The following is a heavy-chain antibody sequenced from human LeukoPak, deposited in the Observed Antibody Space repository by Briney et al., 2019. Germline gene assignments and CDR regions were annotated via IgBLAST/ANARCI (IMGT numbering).Heavy chain of an antibody. V-gene: IGHV1-2*02. CDR3: ARGYSGFVERDY. CDR1: GYTFTGYY. Sequence: ASVKVSCKASGYTFTGYYMHWVRQAPGQGLEWMGRINPNSGGTNYAQKFQGRVTMTRDTPISTAYMELSRLRSDDTAVYYCARGYSGFVERDYWGQGTLVTVSP. D-gene: IGHD6-19*01. J-gene: IGHJ4*02. CDR2: INPNSGGT.